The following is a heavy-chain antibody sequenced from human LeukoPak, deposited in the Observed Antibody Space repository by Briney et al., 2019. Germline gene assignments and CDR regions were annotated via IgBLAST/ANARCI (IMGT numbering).Heavy chain of an antibody. D-gene: IGHD5-18*01. Sequence: GASVKVSCKASGGTFSSYAISWVRQAPGQGLEWMGGIIPIFGTANYAQKFQGRVTMTRDTSTSTVYMELSSLRSEDTAVYYCASEKSGYSYGYDYWGQGTLVTVSS. J-gene: IGHJ4*02. CDR2: IIPIFGTA. CDR1: GGTFSSYA. CDR3: ASEKSGYSYGYDY. V-gene: IGHV1-69*05.